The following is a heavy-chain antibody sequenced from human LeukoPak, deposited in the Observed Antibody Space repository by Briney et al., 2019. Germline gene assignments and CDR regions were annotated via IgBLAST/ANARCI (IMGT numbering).Heavy chain of an antibody. D-gene: IGHD3-22*01. J-gene: IGHJ4*02. CDR1: GFTFSSYW. CDR2: VKQDGSEK. V-gene: IGHV3-7*01. CDR3: ARGSSGYYRDDQTFDY. Sequence: GGSLRLSCAASGFTFSSYWMSWVRQAPGKGLGWVANVKQDGSEKYYVDSVKGRFTISRDNAKNSLYLQMNSLRAEDTAVYYCARGSSGYYRDDQTFDYWGQGTLVTVSS.